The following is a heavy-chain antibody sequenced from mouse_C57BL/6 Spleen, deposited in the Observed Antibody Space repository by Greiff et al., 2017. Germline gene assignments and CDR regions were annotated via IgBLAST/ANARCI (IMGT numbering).Heavy chain of an antibody. CDR2: IWSGGST. V-gene: IGHV2-2*01. Sequence: QVHVKQSGPGLVQPSQSLSITCTVSGFSLTSYGVHWVRQSPGKGLEWLGVIWSGGSTDYNAAFISRLSISKDNSKSQVFFKMNSLQADDTAIYYCARNSPLTVHWYFDVWGTGTTVTVSS. J-gene: IGHJ1*03. CDR1: GFSLTSYG. CDR3: ARNSPLTVHWYFDV. D-gene: IGHD4-1*01.